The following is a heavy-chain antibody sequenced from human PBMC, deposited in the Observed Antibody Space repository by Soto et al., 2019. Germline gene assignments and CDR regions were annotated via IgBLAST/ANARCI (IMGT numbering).Heavy chain of an antibody. Sequence: GGSLRLSCAASGFTFSSYGMHWVRQAPGKGLEWVAVIWYDGSNKYYADSVKGRFTISRDNSKNTLYLQMNSLRAEDTAVYYCARARPGVDYYYYGMDVWGQGTTVTVSS. CDR2: IWYDGSNK. D-gene: IGHD2-21*01. V-gene: IGHV3-33*01. J-gene: IGHJ6*02. CDR1: GFTFSSYG. CDR3: ARARPGVDYYYYGMDV.